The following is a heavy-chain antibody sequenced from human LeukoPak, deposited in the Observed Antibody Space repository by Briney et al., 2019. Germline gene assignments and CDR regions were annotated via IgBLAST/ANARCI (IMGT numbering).Heavy chain of an antibody. J-gene: IGHJ4*02. D-gene: IGHD3-3*01. CDR3: ARGLAPPIYDFWSGSPLFDY. V-gene: IGHV4-34*01. Sequence: SETLSLTCAVYGGSFSRYYWSWIRQPPGKGLEWIGEINHSGSTNYNPSLKSRVTISVDTSKNQFSLKLSSVTAADTAVYYCARGLAPPIYDFWSGSPLFDYWGQGTLVTVSS. CDR2: INHSGST. CDR1: GGSFSRYY.